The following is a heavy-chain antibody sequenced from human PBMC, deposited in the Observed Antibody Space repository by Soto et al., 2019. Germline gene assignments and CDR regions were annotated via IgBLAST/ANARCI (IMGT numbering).Heavy chain of an antibody. CDR1: GFTFSSYS. V-gene: IGHV3-21*01. J-gene: IGHJ4*02. CDR2: ISSSSSYI. Sequence: EVQLVESGGGLVKPGGSLRLSCAASGFTFSSYSMYWVRQAPGKGLEWVSSISSSSSYIYYADSVKGRFTISRDNAKNSLYLQMNSLRAEDTAVYYCARDQRYYGSGSYYRSGYYFDYWGQGTLVTVSS. CDR3: ARDQRYYGSGSYYRSGYYFDY. D-gene: IGHD3-10*01.